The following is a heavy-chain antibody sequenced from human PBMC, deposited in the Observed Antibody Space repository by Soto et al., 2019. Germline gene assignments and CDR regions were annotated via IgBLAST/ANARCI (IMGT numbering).Heavy chain of an antibody. CDR1: GFTFSSYA. Sequence: QVQLVESGGGVVQPGRSLRLSCAASGFTFSSYAMHRVRQAPGKGLEWVAVISYDGSNKYYADSVKGRFTISRDNSKNTLYLQMNSLRAEDTAVYYCARGRIAAAGTGWFDPWGQGTLVTVSS. CDR2: ISYDGSNK. V-gene: IGHV3-30-3*01. CDR3: ARGRIAAAGTGWFDP. J-gene: IGHJ5*02. D-gene: IGHD6-13*01.